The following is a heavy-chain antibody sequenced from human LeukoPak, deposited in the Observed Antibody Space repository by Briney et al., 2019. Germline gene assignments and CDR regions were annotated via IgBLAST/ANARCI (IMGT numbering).Heavy chain of an antibody. CDR2: ISGSVGST. Sequence: SAISGSVGSTYYADSVKGRFTISRDNSKNTLYLQMNSLRAEDTAVYYCAKGSWAGTSDHWGQGTLVTVSS. D-gene: IGHD6-19*01. V-gene: IGHV3-23*01. CDR3: AKGSWAGTSDH. J-gene: IGHJ4*02.